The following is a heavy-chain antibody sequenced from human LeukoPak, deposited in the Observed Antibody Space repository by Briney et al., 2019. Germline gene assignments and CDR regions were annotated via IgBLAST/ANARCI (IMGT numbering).Heavy chain of an antibody. D-gene: IGHD3-10*01. J-gene: IGHJ4*02. V-gene: IGHV1-3*01. CDR1: GHTFTSYA. CDR3: ARALTMVRGVTLFGY. Sequence: ASVKVSCKAYGHTFTSYAMHWVRQAPGQRLEWMGWINAGNGNTKYSQTFQGRVTITRDTSASTAYMELSSLRSEDTAVYYCARALTMVRGVTLFGYWGQGTLVTVSS. CDR2: INAGNGNT.